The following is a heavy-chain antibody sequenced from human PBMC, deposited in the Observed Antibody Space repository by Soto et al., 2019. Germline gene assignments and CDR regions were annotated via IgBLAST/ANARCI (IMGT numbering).Heavy chain of an antibody. CDR3: AKTPYVYIWGNYRTDFDY. D-gene: IGHD3-16*02. CDR2: ISGSGGST. J-gene: IGHJ4*02. V-gene: IGHV3-23*01. Sequence: EVQLLESGGGLVQPGGSLRLSCGASGFTFRSYAMSWVRQAPGKGLEWVSTISGSGGSTYYADSVKGRFTISRDNSKDTLYLQMNSLRAEDTAVYYCAKTPYVYIWGNYRTDFDYWGQGTLVTVSS. CDR1: GFTFRSYA.